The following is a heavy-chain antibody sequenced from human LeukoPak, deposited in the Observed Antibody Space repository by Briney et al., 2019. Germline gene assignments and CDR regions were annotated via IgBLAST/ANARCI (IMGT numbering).Heavy chain of an antibody. J-gene: IGHJ4*02. CDR3: ARRSSGWYQDY. V-gene: IGHV5-51*01. Sequence: GESLKISCKGSGYSFTSYWVGWVRQMPGKGLEWMGIIYPGDSGTRYSPSFQGQVTISADKSTSTAYLQWSSLKASDTAMYYCARRSSGWYQDYWGQGTLVTVSS. CDR1: GYSFTSYW. D-gene: IGHD6-19*01. CDR2: IYPGDSGT.